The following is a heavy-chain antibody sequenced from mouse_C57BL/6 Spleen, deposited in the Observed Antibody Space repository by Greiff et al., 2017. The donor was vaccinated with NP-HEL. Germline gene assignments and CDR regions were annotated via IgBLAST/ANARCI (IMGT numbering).Heavy chain of an antibody. CDR3: AREHYYGSSSAWFAY. CDR1: GYSFTDYN. CDR2: IDPNYGTT. J-gene: IGHJ3*01. Sequence: VQLQQSGPELVKPGASVKISCKASGYSFTDYNMNWVKQSNGKSLEWIGVIDPNYGTTSYNQKFKGKATLTVDQSSSTAYMQLNSLTSEDSAVYYCAREHYYGSSSAWFAYWGQGTLVTVSA. D-gene: IGHD1-1*01. V-gene: IGHV1-39*01.